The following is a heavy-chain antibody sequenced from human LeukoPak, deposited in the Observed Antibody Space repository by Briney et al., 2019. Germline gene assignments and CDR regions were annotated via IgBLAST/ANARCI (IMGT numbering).Heavy chain of an antibody. J-gene: IGHJ4*02. CDR3: AREGRVGVIRYYFDY. D-gene: IGHD3-10*01. Sequence: SETLSLTCAVSGDSITSYYWNWIRQPAGKGLEWIGRIYTSGSTNYNPSLKSRVTMSVDTSKNQFSLKLSSVTAADTAVYYCAREGRVGVIRYYFDYWGQGTLVTVSS. V-gene: IGHV4-4*07. CDR2: IYTSGST. CDR1: GDSITSYY.